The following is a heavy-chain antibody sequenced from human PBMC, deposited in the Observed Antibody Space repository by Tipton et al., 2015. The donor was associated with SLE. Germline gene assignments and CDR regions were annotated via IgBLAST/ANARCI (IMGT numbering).Heavy chain of an antibody. CDR3: ASFLRHGFDY. V-gene: IGHV3-23*03. J-gene: IGHJ4*02. CDR1: GFTFSSYA. CDR2: IYSGGST. D-gene: IGHD2/OR15-2a*01. Sequence: GSLRLSCAASGFTFSSYAMSWVRQAPGKGLEWVSVIYSGGSTYYADSVKGRFTISRDNSKNTLYLQMNSLRAEDTAVYYCASFLRHGFDYWGQGTLVTVSS.